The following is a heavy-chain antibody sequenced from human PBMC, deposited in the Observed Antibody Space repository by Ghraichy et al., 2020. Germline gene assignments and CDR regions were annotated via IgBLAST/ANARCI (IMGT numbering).Heavy chain of an antibody. V-gene: IGHV3-48*02. CDR2: ISTSGTE. J-gene: IGHJ4*02. CDR3: ARMDYGSADDF. Sequence: GGSLRLSCAASGFTFTNYAMNWVRQAPGKGLEWVSYISTSGTERYADSVKGRFTISRDNAKNSVYLQMNSLRDEDTAMYYCARMDYGSADDFWGQGTLVTVSS. D-gene: IGHD3-10*01. CDR1: GFTFTNYA.